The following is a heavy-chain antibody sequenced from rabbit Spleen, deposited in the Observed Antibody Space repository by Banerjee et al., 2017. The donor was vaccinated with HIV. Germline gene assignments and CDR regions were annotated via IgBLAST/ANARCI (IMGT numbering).Heavy chain of an antibody. Sequence: QSLEESGGDLVKPGASLTLTCTASGLDFSSSYWICWVRQAPGKELEWIGYIDPIFGRTYYASWVNGRFTISSHNAQNTLYLQLNSLTAADTATYFCVRDLGYDDYSEKGYFNLWGPGTLVTVS. CDR3: VRDLGYDDYSEKGYFNL. CDR1: GLDFSSSYW. J-gene: IGHJ4*01. CDR2: IDPIFGRT. D-gene: IGHD2-1*01. V-gene: IGHV1S40*01.